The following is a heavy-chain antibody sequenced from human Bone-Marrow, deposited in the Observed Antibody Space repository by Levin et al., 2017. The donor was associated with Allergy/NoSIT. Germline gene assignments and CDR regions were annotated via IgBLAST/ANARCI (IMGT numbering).Heavy chain of an antibody. CDR1: GFTFTSYG. J-gene: IGHJ5*02. CDR3: ARDGGIGLVPGSIHNWFDP. Sequence: QTGGSLRLSCAASGFTFTSYGMHWVRQAPGKELEWVAVMSYDESNKFYADSVKGRFTISRDNSKNTLYLQMNSLTAEDTAMYYCARDGGIGLVPGSIHNWFDPWGQGTLVTVSS. CDR2: MSYDESNK. V-gene: IGHV3-30*03. D-gene: IGHD2-2*01.